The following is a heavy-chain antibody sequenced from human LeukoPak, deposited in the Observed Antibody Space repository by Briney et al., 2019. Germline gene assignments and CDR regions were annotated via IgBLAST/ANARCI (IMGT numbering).Heavy chain of an antibody. CDR3: ARGENYYDSSGYVNWFDP. CDR2: IYYSGST. Sequence: PSQTLSLTCTVSGGSISSGGYYWSWIRQHPGKGLEWIGYIYYSGSTYYNPSLKSRVTISVDTSKNQFSLKLSSVTAADTAVYYCARGENYYDSSGYVNWFDPWGQGTLVTVSS. J-gene: IGHJ5*02. CDR1: GGSISSGGYY. V-gene: IGHV4-31*03. D-gene: IGHD3-22*01.